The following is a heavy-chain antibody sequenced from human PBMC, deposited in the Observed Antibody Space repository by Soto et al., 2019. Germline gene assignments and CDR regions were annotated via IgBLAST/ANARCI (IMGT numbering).Heavy chain of an antibody. CDR2: IYNDGSSK. CDR1: GFNLSSYW. Sequence: GGSLRLSCAASGFNLSSYWMHWVRQAPGKGLEWVARIYNDGSSKNYADSVKGRFTISRDNSKNTLYLQMNSLRAEDTAVYYCAKGGGSYYLNAFDIWGQGTMVTVSS. CDR3: AKGGGSYYLNAFDI. D-gene: IGHD1-26*01. V-gene: IGHV3-NL1*01. J-gene: IGHJ3*02.